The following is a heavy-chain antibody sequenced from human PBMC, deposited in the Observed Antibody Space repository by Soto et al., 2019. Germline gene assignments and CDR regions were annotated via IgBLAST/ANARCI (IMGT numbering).Heavy chain of an antibody. Sequence: GASVKVSCKASGGTFSSYTISWVRQAPGQGLEWMGRIIPILGIPNYAQKFQGRVTITADTSTSTAYMELSSLRSEDTAVYYCALYCSGGSCYSSWGQGTLVTVSS. CDR1: GGTFSSYT. J-gene: IGHJ5*02. V-gene: IGHV1-69*02. CDR3: ALYCSGGSCYSS. CDR2: IIPILGIP. D-gene: IGHD2-15*01.